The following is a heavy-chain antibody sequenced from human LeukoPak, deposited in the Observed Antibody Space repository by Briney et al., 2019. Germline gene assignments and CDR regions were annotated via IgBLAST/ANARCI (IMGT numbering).Heavy chain of an antibody. D-gene: IGHD3-10*01. CDR1: GLTVSSNY. CDR2: IYSGGST. CDR3: ARDPYNSGSSYFDY. J-gene: IGHJ4*02. Sequence: GGPLRLSCAVSGLTVSSNYMSWVRQAPGKGLEWVSAIYSGGSTFYADSVKGRFTISRDNSKNTLYLQMNSLRAEDTAVYYCARDPYNSGSSYFDYWGQGTLVTVSS. V-gene: IGHV3-53*01.